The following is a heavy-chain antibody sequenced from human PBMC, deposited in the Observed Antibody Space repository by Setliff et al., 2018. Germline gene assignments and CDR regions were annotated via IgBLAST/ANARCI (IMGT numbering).Heavy chain of an antibody. V-gene: IGHV1-18*01. CDR1: GYTFTSYG. J-gene: IGHJ3*01. CDR3: ARSDHLVVDGFDV. CDR2: ISAYNGNT. D-gene: IGHD3-16*01. Sequence: GASVKVSCKASGYTFTSYGISWVRQAPGQGLEWMGWISAYNGNTNYAQKLQGRVTMTTDTSTNTAYMEVRSLGSDDTAVYFCARSDHLVVDGFDVWGQGTMVTVSS.